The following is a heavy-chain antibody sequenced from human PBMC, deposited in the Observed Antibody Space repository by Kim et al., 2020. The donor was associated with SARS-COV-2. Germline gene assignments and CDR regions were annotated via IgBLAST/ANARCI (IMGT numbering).Heavy chain of an antibody. CDR1: GFTFSSYS. CDR2: ISSSSSYI. D-gene: IGHD3-10*01. J-gene: IGHJ4*02. V-gene: IGHV3-21*01. CDR3: AREVLLWFGAPDY. Sequence: GGSLRLSCAASGFTFSSYSMNWVRQAPGKGLEWVSSISSSSSYIYYADSVKGRFTISRDNAKNSLYLQMNSLRAEDTAVYYCAREVLLWFGAPDYWGQGTLVTVSS.